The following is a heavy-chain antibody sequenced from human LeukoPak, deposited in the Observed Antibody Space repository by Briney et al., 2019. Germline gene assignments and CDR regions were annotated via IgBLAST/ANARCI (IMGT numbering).Heavy chain of an antibody. CDR2: IYYSGST. CDR1: GGSISSYY. CDR3: ARGVDNYYYYYMDV. Sequence: SETLSLTCTVSGGSISSYYWSWIRQPPGKGLEWSGYIYYSGSTNYNPSLKSRVTISVDTSKNQFSLKLSSVTAADTAVYYCARGVDNYYYYYMDVWGKGTTVTVSS. J-gene: IGHJ6*03. D-gene: IGHD5-12*01. V-gene: IGHV4-59*01.